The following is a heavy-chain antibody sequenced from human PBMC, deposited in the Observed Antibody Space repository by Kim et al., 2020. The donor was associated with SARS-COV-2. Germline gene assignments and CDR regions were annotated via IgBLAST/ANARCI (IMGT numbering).Heavy chain of an antibody. CDR2: TSYDGSNK. J-gene: IGHJ6*02. V-gene: IGHV3-30-3*01. D-gene: IGHD6-13*01. CDR1: GFTFSSYT. Sequence: GGSLRLSCAASGFTFSSYTMHWVRQAPGKGLEWVAVTSYDGSNKYYADSVKGRFTISRDNSKNTLYLQMNSLRAEDTAVYYCARVVRAYSSSFRDYQYYYGMDVWGQGTTVTVSS. CDR3: ARVVRAYSSSFRDYQYYYGMDV.